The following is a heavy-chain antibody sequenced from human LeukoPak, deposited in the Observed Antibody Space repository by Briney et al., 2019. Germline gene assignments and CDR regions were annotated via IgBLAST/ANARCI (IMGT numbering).Heavy chain of an antibody. CDR1: GYTFTSYY. V-gene: IGHV1-46*01. Sequence: ASVKVSCKASGYTFTSYYMHWVRQAPGQGLEGMGIINPSGGSTSYAQKFQGRVTMTRDTSTSTGYMELSSLRSEDTAVYYCARLSRVNHFDYWGQGTLVTVSS. D-gene: IGHD5-24*01. CDR2: INPSGGST. J-gene: IGHJ4*02. CDR3: ARLSRVNHFDY.